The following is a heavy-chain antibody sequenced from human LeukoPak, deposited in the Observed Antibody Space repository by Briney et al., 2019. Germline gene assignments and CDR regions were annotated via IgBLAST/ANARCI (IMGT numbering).Heavy chain of an antibody. J-gene: IGHJ4*02. CDR3: ARGYGGYGIFDY. Sequence: SETLSLTCTVSGGSFSTYYWSWIRQPPGKGLEWIGSIYYSGSTYYNPSLKSRVTISVDTSKNQFSLKLSSVTAADTAVYYCARGYGGYGIFDYWGQGTLATVSS. CDR2: IYYSGST. CDR1: GGSFSTYY. V-gene: IGHV4-59*12. D-gene: IGHD5-12*01.